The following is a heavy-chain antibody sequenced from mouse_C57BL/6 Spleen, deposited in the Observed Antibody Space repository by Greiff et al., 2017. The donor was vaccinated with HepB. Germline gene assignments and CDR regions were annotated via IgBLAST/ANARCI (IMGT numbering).Heavy chain of an antibody. CDR1: GFTFNTYA. CDR2: IRSKSSNYAT. Sequence: EVKVVESGGGLVQPKGSLKLSCAASGFTFNTYAMHWVRQAPGKGLEWVARIRSKSSNYATYYADSVKDRFTISRDDSQSMLYLQMNNLKTEDTAMYYCVRDPIITTRDYFDYWGQGTTLTVSS. D-gene: IGHD1-1*01. J-gene: IGHJ2*01. CDR3: VRDPIITTRDYFDY. V-gene: IGHV10-3*01.